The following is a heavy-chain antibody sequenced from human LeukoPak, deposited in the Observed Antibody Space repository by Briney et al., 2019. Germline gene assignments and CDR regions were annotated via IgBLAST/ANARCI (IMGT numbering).Heavy chain of an antibody. CDR3: AKRGPIYSATPGNYFDH. D-gene: IGHD3-10*01. CDR2: IYSGGST. Sequence: GGSLRLSCAASGFTVSSNYMSWVRQAPGKGLEWVSVIYSGGSTYYADSVKGRFTISRDNSKNTVYLQMNSLSAEDTAIYYCAKRGPIYSATPGNYFDHWGQGTLVTVSS. V-gene: IGHV3-53*01. J-gene: IGHJ4*02. CDR1: GFTVSSNY.